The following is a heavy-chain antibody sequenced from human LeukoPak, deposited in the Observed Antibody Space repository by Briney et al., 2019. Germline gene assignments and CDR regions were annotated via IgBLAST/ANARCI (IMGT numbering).Heavy chain of an antibody. CDR1: GFTFSSYG. CDR2: IRYDGSNK. D-gene: IGHD2-2*01. Sequence: GGSLRLSCAASGFTFSSYGMHWVRQAPGKGLEWVAFIRYDGSNKYYADSVKGRFTISRDNAKNSLYLQMNSLRAEDTAVYYCARVKDIVVVPAARSNGVFGYWGQGTLVTVSS. CDR3: ARVKDIVVVPAARSNGVFGY. V-gene: IGHV3-30*02. J-gene: IGHJ4*02.